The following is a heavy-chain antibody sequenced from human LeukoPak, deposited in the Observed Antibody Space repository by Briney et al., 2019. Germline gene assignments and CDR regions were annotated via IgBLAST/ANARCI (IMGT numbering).Heavy chain of an antibody. CDR1: GFTFSSYS. D-gene: IGHD3-10*01. CDR2: ISSSSSTI. Sequence: GGSLRLSCAASGFTFSSYSVNWVRQAPGKGPEWVSYISSSSSTIYYADSVRGRFTISRDNVKNSLYLQMNSLRAEDTAVYYCAREGSGSYLRAFDIWGQGTMVTVSS. J-gene: IGHJ3*02. CDR3: AREGSGSYLRAFDI. V-gene: IGHV3-48*01.